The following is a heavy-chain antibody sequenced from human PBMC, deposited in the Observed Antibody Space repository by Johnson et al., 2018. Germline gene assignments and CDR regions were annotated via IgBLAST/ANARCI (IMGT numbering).Heavy chain of an antibody. CDR1: GFTVSSNY. CDR3: ARDAPRDCSGGGGYSLAGMGV. Sequence: VQLVQSGGGFIQPGGSLRLSCAASGFTVSSNYMTWVRQAPGKGLEWVSVVYSGGSTYYADSVKGRFTISRDNSKNTMYLQMNSLRTEDTAVVYCARDAPRDCSGGGGYSLAGMGVWGQGTTVAVSS. D-gene: IGHD2-15*01. V-gene: IGHV3-53*01. CDR2: VYSGGST. J-gene: IGHJ6*02.